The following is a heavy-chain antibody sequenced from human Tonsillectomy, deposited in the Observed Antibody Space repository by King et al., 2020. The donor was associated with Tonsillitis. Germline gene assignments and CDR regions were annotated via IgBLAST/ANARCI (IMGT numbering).Heavy chain of an antibody. J-gene: IGHJ6*03. D-gene: IGHD3-3*01. Sequence: VQLVESGGGLVQPGRSLRLSCTASGFTFGDYAMSWVRQAPGKGLEWVGFIRSKAYGGTTEYAASVKGRFTISRDDSKSIAYLQMNSLKTEDTAVYYCTSLFWSGYYYYMDVWGKGTRVTVSS. CDR2: IRSKAYGGTT. V-gene: IGHV3-49*04. CDR1: GFTFGDYA. CDR3: TSLFWSGYYYYMDV.